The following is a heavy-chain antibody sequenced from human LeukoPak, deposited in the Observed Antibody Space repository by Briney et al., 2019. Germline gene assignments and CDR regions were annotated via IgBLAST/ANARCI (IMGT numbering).Heavy chain of an antibody. CDR3: ARGRWDETLDYDFWSRGPEYYYMDV. J-gene: IGHJ6*03. CDR1: GGTFSSYA. V-gene: IGHV1-8*03. CDR2: MNPNSGNT. Sequence: ASVKVSCKASGGTFSSYAISWVRQAPGQGLEWMGWMNPNSGNTGYAQKFQGRVTITRNTSISTAYMEVSSLRSEDTAVYYCARGRWDETLDYDFWSRGPEYYYMDVWGKGTTVTVSS. D-gene: IGHD3-3*01.